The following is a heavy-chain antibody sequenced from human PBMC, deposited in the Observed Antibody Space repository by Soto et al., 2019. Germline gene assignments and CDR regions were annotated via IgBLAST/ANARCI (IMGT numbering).Heavy chain of an antibody. CDR1: GGSISSSSYY. J-gene: IGHJ4*02. CDR2: LFYRGST. V-gene: IGHV4-39*01. Sequence: PSETLSLTCTVSGGSISSSSYYWGWIRQPPGKGLEWIGSLFYRGSTYYNPSLKGRVTISVDTSKRQFSLKLTSVTAADTAVYYCARPLWGGATKDYWGQGTLVTVSS. D-gene: IGHD1-26*01. CDR3: ARPLWGGATKDY.